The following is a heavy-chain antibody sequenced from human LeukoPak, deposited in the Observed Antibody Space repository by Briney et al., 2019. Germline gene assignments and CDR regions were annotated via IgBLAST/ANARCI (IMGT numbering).Heavy chain of an antibody. CDR1: GFNFSNYA. Sequence: GGSLRLSYAASGFNFSNYAMTWVRQAPGKGLEWVSGVTGSSSKTYNADSVKGRFTISRDNSKNMLYLEMNSLRVEDTATYYCAKDRSSTTSCSNYWGRGTLVTVSS. CDR2: VTGSSSKT. CDR3: AKDRSSTTSCSNY. D-gene: IGHD2-2*01. V-gene: IGHV3-23*01. J-gene: IGHJ4*02.